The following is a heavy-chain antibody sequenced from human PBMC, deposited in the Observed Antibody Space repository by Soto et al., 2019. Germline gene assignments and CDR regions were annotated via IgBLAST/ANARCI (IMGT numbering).Heavy chain of an antibody. D-gene: IGHD5-12*01. CDR2: ISSSSSYI. Sequence: ESGGGLVKPGGSLRLSCAASGFTFSSYSMNWVRQAPGKGLEWVSSISSSSSYIYYADSVKGRFTISRDNAKNSLYLQMNTLSAEDTAVYYCARDRPHFRKGYSDGRPHPDANRHNQSWPPWVFDSGYDNYCMDVWGQGTTVTVSS. J-gene: IGHJ6*02. V-gene: IGHV3-21*01. CDR3: ARDRPHFRKGYSDGRPHPDANRHNQSWPPWVFDSGYDNYCMDV. CDR1: GFTFSSYS.